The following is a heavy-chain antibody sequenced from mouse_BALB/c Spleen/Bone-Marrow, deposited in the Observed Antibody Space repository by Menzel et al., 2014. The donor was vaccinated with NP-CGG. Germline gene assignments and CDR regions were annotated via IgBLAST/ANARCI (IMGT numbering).Heavy chain of an antibody. CDR1: GFNIKDTY. Sequence: VQLKESGAELVKPGASVKLSCTASGFNIKDTYMHWVKQRPEQGLEWIGRIDPANGNTKYDPKFQGKATITADTSSNTAYLQLSSLTSEDTAVYYCARYYYGSNYAMDYWGQGTSVTISS. J-gene: IGHJ4*01. D-gene: IGHD1-1*01. CDR2: IDPANGNT. CDR3: ARYYYGSNYAMDY. V-gene: IGHV14-3*02.